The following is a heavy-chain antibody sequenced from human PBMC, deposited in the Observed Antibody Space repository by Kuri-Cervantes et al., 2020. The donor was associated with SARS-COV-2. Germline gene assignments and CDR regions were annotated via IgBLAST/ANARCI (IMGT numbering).Heavy chain of an antibody. J-gene: IGHJ6*02. V-gene: IGHV3-48*02. D-gene: IGHD3-22*01. CDR1: GFTFSSYA. CDR3: ARDYYYDSSGYYYDVYYYGMDV. Sequence: GESLKISCAASGFTFSSYAMHWVRQAPGKGLEWVSYISSSSSTIYYADSVKGRFTISRDNAKNSLYLQMNSLRDEDTAVYYCARDYYYDSSGYYYDVYYYGMDVWGQGTTVIVSS. CDR2: ISSSSSTI.